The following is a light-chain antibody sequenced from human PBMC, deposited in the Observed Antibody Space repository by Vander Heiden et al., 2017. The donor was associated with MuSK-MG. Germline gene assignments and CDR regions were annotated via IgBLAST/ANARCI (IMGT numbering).Light chain of an antibody. CDR2: DAS. CDR3: QQRSNWPRGLT. V-gene: IGKV3-11*01. CDR1: QSVSSY. J-gene: IGKJ4*01. Sequence: EIVLTQSPATLSLSPGERATLSCRASQSVSSYLAGYQQKPGQAPRLLIYDASNRATGIKARFSGSGYGTDFTLTISSLEPEDFAVYYCQQRSNWPRGLTFGGGTKVEIK.